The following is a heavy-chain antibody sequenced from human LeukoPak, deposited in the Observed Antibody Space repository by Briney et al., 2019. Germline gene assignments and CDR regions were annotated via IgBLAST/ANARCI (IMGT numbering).Heavy chain of an antibody. V-gene: IGHV4-39*01. Sequence: PSETLSLTCTVSGGSISSSSYYWGWIRQPPGKGLEWIGSIYYSGSTYYNPSLKSRVAKSVDTSKNQFSLKLSSVTAADTAVYYCARVRLAYDYVWGSSYYFDYWGQGTLVTVSS. J-gene: IGHJ4*02. CDR3: ARVRLAYDYVWGSSYYFDY. D-gene: IGHD3-16*01. CDR1: GGSISSSSYY. CDR2: IYYSGST.